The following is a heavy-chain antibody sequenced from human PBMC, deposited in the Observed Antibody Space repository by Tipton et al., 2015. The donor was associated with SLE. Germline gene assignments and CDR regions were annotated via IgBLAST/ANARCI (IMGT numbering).Heavy chain of an antibody. CDR2: LYKSGSS. J-gene: IGHJ4*02. CDR3: ARGGVGGYDYFDH. CDR1: GGSISTTGYY. V-gene: IGHV4-61*02. Sequence: TLSLTCTVSGGSISTTGYYWSWIRQPAGKGLEWIGRLYKSGSSNYNAALKSRVTMSVDTSKNHFSLKLSSVTAADTAVYYCARGGVGGYDYFDHWGQGTLVTVSS. D-gene: IGHD5-12*01.